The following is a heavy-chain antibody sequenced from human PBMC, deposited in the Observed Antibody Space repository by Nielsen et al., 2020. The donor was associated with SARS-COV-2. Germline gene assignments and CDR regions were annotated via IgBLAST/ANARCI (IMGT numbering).Heavy chain of an antibody. CDR3: ARDSYIVPTNYYFDY. CDR1: GFTFSSHW. Sequence: GESLKISCAASGFTFSSHWMSWVRQAPCKGLEWLANIKHDGSEQYYVDSVKGRFTMSRDNAKNLLYLQMNSLRDDDTAVYYCARDSYIVPTNYYFDYWGQGALVTVSS. CDR2: IKHDGSEQ. J-gene: IGHJ4*02. D-gene: IGHD5-12*01. V-gene: IGHV3-7*01.